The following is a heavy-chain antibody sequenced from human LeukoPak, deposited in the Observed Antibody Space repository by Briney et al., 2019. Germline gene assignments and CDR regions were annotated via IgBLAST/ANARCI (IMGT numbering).Heavy chain of an antibody. CDR1: GVSFSGYY. V-gene: IGHV4-34*01. CDR3: AIIAWELQSNDAFDI. Sequence: SETLSLTCAVYGVSFSGYYWSWIRQPPGKGLEWIGEINHSGSTNYNPSLKSRVTISVDTSKNQFSLKLSSVTAADTAVYYCAIIAWELQSNDAFDIWGQGTMVTVSS. D-gene: IGHD1-26*01. J-gene: IGHJ3*02. CDR2: INHSGST.